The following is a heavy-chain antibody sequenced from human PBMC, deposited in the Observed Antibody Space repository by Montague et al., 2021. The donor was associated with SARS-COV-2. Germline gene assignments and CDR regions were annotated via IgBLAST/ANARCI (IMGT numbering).Heavy chain of an antibody. CDR1: GFTFSSYA. J-gene: IGHJ6*02. CDR2: IYSGGSST. D-gene: IGHD3-16*01. CDR3: AKDFRDLGLENYYYYGMDV. V-gene: IGHV3-23*03. Sequence: SLRLSWAASGFTFSSYAMSWVRQAPGKGLEWVSVIYSGGSSTYYADSVKGRFTISRDNSKNTLYLQMNSLRAEDTAVYYCAKDFRDLGLENYYYYGMDVGGQGTTVTVSS.